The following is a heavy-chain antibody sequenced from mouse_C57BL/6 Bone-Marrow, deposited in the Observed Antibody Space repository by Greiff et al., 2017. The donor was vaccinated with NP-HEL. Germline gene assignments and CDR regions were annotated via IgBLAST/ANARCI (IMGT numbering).Heavy chain of an antibody. V-gene: IGHV5-9*01. Sequence: EVQLVESGGGLVKPGGSLKLSCAASGFTFSSYTMSWVRQTPEKRLEWVATISGGGGNTYYPDSVKGRFTISRDNAKNTLYLQMSSLRSEDTALYYCARHSHDYGSSPWFAYWGQGTLVTVSA. D-gene: IGHD1-1*01. CDR1: GFTFSSYT. CDR3: ARHSHDYGSSPWFAY. J-gene: IGHJ3*01. CDR2: ISGGGGNT.